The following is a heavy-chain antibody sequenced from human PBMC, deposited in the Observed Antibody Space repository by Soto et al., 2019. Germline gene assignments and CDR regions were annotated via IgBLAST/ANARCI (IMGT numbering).Heavy chain of an antibody. CDR2: ISGSGGST. Sequence: EVQLLESGGGLVQPGGSLRLSCAASGFTFSSYAMSWVRQAPGKGLEWVSAISGSGGSTYYADSVNGRFTISRDNSKNTLYLQMNNLGAEDTAVYYCAESAAGVRYFFDYLGQGNLVTVSA. D-gene: IGHD6-13*01. V-gene: IGHV3-23*01. CDR1: GFTFSSYA. CDR3: AESAAGVRYFFDY. J-gene: IGHJ4*02.